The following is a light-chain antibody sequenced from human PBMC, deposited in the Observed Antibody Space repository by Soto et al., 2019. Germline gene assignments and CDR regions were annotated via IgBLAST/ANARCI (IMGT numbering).Light chain of an antibody. CDR2: GAS. CDR1: QSVSSN. V-gene: IGKV3-15*01. CDR3: QQYNNWPPDRT. Sequence: EIVMTQSPATLSVSPGERATLSCRASQSVSSNLAWYQQKPGQAPRLLLYGASTRATGIPARFMGSGSGTEFTLTISSLQSEDFAIYFCQQYNNWPPDRTFGQGTKVEIK. J-gene: IGKJ1*01.